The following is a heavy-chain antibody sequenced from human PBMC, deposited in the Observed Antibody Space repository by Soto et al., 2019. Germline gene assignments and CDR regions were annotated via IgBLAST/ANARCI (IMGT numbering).Heavy chain of an antibody. V-gene: IGHV4-59*01. J-gene: IGHJ6*02. CDR3: ASQNYYGSGSYYDYYYYGMDV. D-gene: IGHD3-10*01. CDR2: IYYSGST. Sequence: SETLSLTCTVSGGSISSYYWSWIRQPPGKGLEWIGYIYYSGSTNYNPSLKSRVTISVDTSKNQFSLKLSSVTAADTAVYYCASQNYYGSGSYYDYYYYGMDVWGQGTTVTVP. CDR1: GGSISSYY.